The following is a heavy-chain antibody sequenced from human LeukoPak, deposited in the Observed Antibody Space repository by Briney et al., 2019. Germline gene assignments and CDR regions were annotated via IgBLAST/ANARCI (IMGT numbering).Heavy chain of an antibody. D-gene: IGHD3-10*01. CDR3: ARKLWFGEPCCYFDY. CDR2: ISYDGSNK. V-gene: IGHV3-30*03. J-gene: IGHJ4*02. CDR1: GFTFSNFG. Sequence: GGSLRLSCAASGFTFSNFGMHWVRQAPGKGLDWVAVISYDGSNKHYGDSVKGRFTISRDNAQNSLHLQMNSLRAEDTAVYYCARKLWFGEPCCYFDYWGQGTLVTVSS.